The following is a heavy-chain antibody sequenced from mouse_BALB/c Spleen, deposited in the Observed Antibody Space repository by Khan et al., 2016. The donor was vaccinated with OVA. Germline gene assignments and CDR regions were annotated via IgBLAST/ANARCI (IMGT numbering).Heavy chain of an antibody. Sequence: EVQLQESGPGLVKPSQSLSLTCTVTGYSITSDYAWNWIRQFPGNKLEWMGYISSTGSTSYNPSLNSRISITRDTSKNQFFLPLNSVTTEDTATYYCARSLYYSDSYAMDYWGQGTSVTVSS. CDR1: GYSITSDYA. J-gene: IGHJ4*01. CDR2: ISSTGST. D-gene: IGHD2-13*01. V-gene: IGHV3-2*02. CDR3: ARSLYYSDSYAMDY.